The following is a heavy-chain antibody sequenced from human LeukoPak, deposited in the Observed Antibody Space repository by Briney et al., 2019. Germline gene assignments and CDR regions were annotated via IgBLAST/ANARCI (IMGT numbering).Heavy chain of an antibody. CDR3: ARAPWISGYDYGEAFDI. D-gene: IGHD5-12*01. V-gene: IGHV4-34*01. Sequence: PSETLSLTCAVYGGSFSGYYWSWIRQPQGKGLEWIGEINHSGSTNYNPSLKSRVTISVDTSKNQFSLKLSSVTAADTAVYYCARAPWISGYDYGEAFDIWGQGTLVTVSS. CDR1: GGSFSGYY. J-gene: IGHJ3*02. CDR2: INHSGST.